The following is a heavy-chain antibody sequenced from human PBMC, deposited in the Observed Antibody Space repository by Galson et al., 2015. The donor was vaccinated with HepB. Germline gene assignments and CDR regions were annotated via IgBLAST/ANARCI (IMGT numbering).Heavy chain of an antibody. D-gene: IGHD5-24*01. V-gene: IGHV3-33*01. CDR3: ARDRGWPRGTLDI. Sequence: SLRLSCAASGFTFRSAGMHWVRQAPGKGLEWVAIIYYDGSNQWYADSVRGRFTISRDNSKNTVYLQVNSLRGEDTAIYYCARDRGWPRGTLDIWGPGTMVTVSS. CDR1: GFTFRSAG. J-gene: IGHJ3*02. CDR2: IYYDGSNQ.